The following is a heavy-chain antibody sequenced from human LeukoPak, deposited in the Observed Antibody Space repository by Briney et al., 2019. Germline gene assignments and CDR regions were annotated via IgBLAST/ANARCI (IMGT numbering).Heavy chain of an antibody. V-gene: IGHV4-59*12. D-gene: IGHD4-17*01. J-gene: IGHJ3*02. Sequence: SETLSLTCTVSGGSISSYYWSWIRQPPGKGLEWIGYIYYSGSTNYNPSLKSRATISIDKSKNQFSLKLNSVTAADTAVYYCARDSAVTTSAFDIWGPGTMLTVSS. CDR2: IYYSGST. CDR1: GGSISSYY. CDR3: ARDSAVTTSAFDI.